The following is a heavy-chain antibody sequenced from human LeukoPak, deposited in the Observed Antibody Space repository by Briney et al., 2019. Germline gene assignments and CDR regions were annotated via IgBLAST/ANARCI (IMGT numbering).Heavy chain of an antibody. D-gene: IGHD3-22*01. CDR3: ARAYRPDYYDSSGYFTGYAFDI. CDR1: GFTFSNYA. Sequence: GGSLRLSCSASGFTFSNYAMSWVRQAPGKGLEWVSSISSSSSYIYYADSVKGRFTISRDNAKNSLYLQLNSLRAEDTAVYYCARAYRPDYYDSSGYFTGYAFDIWGQGTMVTVSS. V-gene: IGHV3-21*01. J-gene: IGHJ3*02. CDR2: ISSSSSYI.